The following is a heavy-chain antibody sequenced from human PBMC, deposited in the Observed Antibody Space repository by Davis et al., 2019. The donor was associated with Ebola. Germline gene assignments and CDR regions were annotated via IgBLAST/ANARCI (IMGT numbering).Heavy chain of an antibody. V-gene: IGHV4-39*01. CDR1: GGSISSSSYY. D-gene: IGHD2-15*01. CDR3: ARGEEVIVVVVAATDRFDYYGMDV. J-gene: IGHJ6*02. Sequence: MPSETLSLTCTVSGGSISSSSYYWGWIRQPPGKGLEWIGSIYYSGSTYYNPSLKSRVTISVDTSKNQFSLKLSSVTAADTAVYYCARGEEVIVVVVAATDRFDYYGMDVWGQGTTVTVSS. CDR2: IYYSGST.